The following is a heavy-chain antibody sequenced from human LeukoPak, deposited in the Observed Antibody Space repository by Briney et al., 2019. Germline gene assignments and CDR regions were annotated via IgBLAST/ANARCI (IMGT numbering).Heavy chain of an antibody. D-gene: IGHD5-18*01. CDR2: IYSGGST. J-gene: IGHJ4*02. CDR3: AKDHSHTATTGFEDY. Sequence: GGSLRLSCAASGFTFSSNYMSWVRQAPGKGLEWVSVIYSGGSTYYPDSVKGRFTISRDNSKNTLYLQMNSLRAEDTAVYYCAKDHSHTATTGFEDYWGQGTLVTVSS. CDR1: GFTFSSNY. V-gene: IGHV3-66*01.